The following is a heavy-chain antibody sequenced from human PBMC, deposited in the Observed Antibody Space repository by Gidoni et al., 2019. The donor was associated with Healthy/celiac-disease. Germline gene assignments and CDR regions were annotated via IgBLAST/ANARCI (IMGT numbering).Heavy chain of an antibody. D-gene: IGHD3-10*01. CDR1: GFTFSDYY. CDR2: ISSSSSYT. Sequence: QVQLVESGGGLVKPGGSLRLSCAASGFTFSDYYTRWIRQAPGKGLEWVSYISSSSSYTNYADSVKGRFTISRDNAKNSLYLQMNSLRAEDTAVYYCARVWSDYYGSGSYLNWFDPWGQGTLVTVSS. J-gene: IGHJ5*02. V-gene: IGHV3-11*05. CDR3: ARVWSDYYGSGSYLNWFDP.